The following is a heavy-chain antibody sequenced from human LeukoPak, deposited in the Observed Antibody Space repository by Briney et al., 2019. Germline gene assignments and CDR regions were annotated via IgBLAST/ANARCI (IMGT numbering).Heavy chain of an antibody. CDR3: ARERGITIFGVVIKNWFDP. CDR1: GYTFTSYD. D-gene: IGHD3-3*01. Sequence: ASVKVSCKASGYTFTSYDINWVRQATGQGLEWMGWMNPNSGNTGYAQKFQGRVTMTRNTSISTAYMELSSLRSEDTAVYYCARERGITIFGVVIKNWFDPWGQGTLVTVSS. J-gene: IGHJ5*02. V-gene: IGHV1-8*01. CDR2: MNPNSGNT.